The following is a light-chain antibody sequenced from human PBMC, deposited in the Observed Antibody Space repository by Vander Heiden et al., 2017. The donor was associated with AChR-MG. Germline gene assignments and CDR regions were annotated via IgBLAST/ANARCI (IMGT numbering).Light chain of an antibody. V-gene: IGLV1-51*01. J-gene: IGLJ3*02. CDR3: GTWDNFLSVGV. CDR1: NSNIGNKF. CDR2: DND. Sequence: QSVLTQPPSVSAAPGQEVIISCSGSNSNIGNKFISWYQHLPGTAPKLLIYDNDKRPSGVPDRFSGSKSGTSATLGIAGLLPGDEGDYYCGTWDNFLSVGVFGGGTKLTVL.